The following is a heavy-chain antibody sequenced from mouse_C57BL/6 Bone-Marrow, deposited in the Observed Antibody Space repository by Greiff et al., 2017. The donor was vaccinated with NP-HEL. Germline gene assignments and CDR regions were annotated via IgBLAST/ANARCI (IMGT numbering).Heavy chain of an antibody. V-gene: IGHV1-5*01. Sequence: VQLQQSGTVLARPGASVKMSCKTSGYTFTSYWMHWVKQRPGQGLEWIGAIYPGNSDTSYNQQFKGQAKLTAVTSASTAYMELSSLTNEDSAVYYCTRSVITTVVAYDYWGQGTTLTVSS. D-gene: IGHD1-1*01. CDR3: TRSVITTVVAYDY. J-gene: IGHJ2*01. CDR1: GYTFTSYW. CDR2: IYPGNSDT.